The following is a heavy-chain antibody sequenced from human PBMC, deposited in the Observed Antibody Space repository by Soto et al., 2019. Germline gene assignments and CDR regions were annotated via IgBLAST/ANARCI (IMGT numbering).Heavy chain of an antibody. CDR2: MNPNSGNT. J-gene: IGHJ6*02. Sequence: AGVTVSCKASGYTFTGYDINWVRQATGQGLEWMGWMNPNSGNTGYAQKFQGRVTMTRNTSISTAYMELSSLRSEDTAVYYCARVSTAMVLYYYYYYGMDVWGQGTTVTVSS. CDR1: GYTFTGYD. D-gene: IGHD5-18*01. V-gene: IGHV1-8*01. CDR3: ARVSTAMVLYYYYYYGMDV.